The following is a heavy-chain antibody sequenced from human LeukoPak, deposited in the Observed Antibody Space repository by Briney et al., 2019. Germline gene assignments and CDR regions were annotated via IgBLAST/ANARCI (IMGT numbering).Heavy chain of an antibody. V-gene: IGHV4-59*01. CDR1: GGPISSYY. Sequence: SETLSLTCTVSGGPISSYYWSWIRQPPGKGLEWIGYIYYSGSTNYNPSLKSRVTISVDTSKNQFSLKLSSVTAADTAVYYCARGGRVGATIFDYWGQGTLVTVSS. J-gene: IGHJ4*02. CDR2: IYYSGST. CDR3: ARGGRVGATIFDY. D-gene: IGHD1-26*01.